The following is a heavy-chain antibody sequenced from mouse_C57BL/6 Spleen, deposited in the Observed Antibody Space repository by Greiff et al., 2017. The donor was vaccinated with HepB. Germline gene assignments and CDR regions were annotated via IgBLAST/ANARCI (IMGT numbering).Heavy chain of an antibody. D-gene: IGHD3-2*02. CDR3: ARSRSSGYGGFAY. CDR1: GYAFSSSW. V-gene: IGHV1-82*01. J-gene: IGHJ3*01. CDR2: IYPGDGDT. Sequence: QVQLKESGPELVKPGASVKISCKASGYAFSSSWMNWVKQRPGKGLEWIGRIYPGDGDTNYNGKFKGKATLTADKSSSTAYMQLSSLTSEDSAVYFCARSRSSGYGGFAYWGQGTLVTVSA.